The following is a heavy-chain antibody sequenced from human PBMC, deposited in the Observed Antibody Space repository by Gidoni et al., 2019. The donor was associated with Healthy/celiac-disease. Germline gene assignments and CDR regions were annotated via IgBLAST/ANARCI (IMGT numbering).Heavy chain of an antibody. D-gene: IGHD4-17*01. V-gene: IGHV3-33*01. CDR1: G. Sequence: GMHWVRQAPGKGLEWVAVIWYDGSNKYYADSVKGRFTISRDNSKNTLYLQMNSLRAEDTAVYYCARAHRREGYGGNRLIDYWGQGTLVTVSS. J-gene: IGHJ4*02. CDR3: ARAHRREGYGGNRLIDY. CDR2: IWYDGSNK.